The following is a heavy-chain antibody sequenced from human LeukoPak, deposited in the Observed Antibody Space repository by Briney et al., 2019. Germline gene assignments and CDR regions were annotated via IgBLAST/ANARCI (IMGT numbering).Heavy chain of an antibody. D-gene: IGHD6-19*01. CDR3: AREFPLIAVAGTPYYYYGMDV. J-gene: IGHJ6*02. V-gene: IGHV4-61*02. Sequence: KPSETLSLTCTVSGGSISSSSYYWSWIRQPAGKGLEWIGRIYTSGSTNYNPSLKSRVTMSVDTSKNQFSLKLSSVTAADTAVYYCAREFPLIAVAGTPYYYYGMDVWGQGTTVTVSS. CDR1: GGSISSSSYY. CDR2: IYTSGST.